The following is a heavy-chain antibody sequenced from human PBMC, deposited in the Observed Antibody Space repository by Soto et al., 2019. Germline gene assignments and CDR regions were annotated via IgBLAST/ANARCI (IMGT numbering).Heavy chain of an antibody. D-gene: IGHD3-3*01. V-gene: IGHV3-15*07. Sequence: GGSLRLSCAASGFTFSNAWMNWVRQAPGKGLEWVGRIKSKTDGGTTDYAAPVKGRFTISRDDSKNTLYLQINSLKTEDTAVYYCTTDRPTYYDFHRGFDPWGQGTLVTVSS. CDR1: GFTFSNAW. CDR3: TTDRPTYYDFHRGFDP. CDR2: IKSKTDGGTT. J-gene: IGHJ5*02.